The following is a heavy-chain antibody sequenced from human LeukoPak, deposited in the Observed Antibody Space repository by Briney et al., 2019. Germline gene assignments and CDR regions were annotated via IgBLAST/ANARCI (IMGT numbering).Heavy chain of an antibody. V-gene: IGHV7-4-1*02. J-gene: IGHJ4*02. D-gene: IGHD3-22*01. CDR3: TRDTSYYDGSGYFPYFDY. Sequence: ASVKVSCKASGYTFTTYAMNWVRQAPGQGLEWMGWINTNTGNPTYAQGFTGRFVFSLDTSVSTAYLQISSLKAEDTAVYYCTRDTSYYDGSGYFPYFDYWGQGTLVTVSS. CDR2: INTNTGNP. CDR1: GYTFTTYA.